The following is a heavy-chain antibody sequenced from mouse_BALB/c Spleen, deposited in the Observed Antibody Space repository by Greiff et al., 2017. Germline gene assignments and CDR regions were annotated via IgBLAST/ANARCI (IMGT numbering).Heavy chain of an antibody. CDR1: GFSLTSYG. CDR3: ARNFRYDEDPRYFDV. D-gene: IGHD2-14*01. V-gene: IGHV2-4-1*01. J-gene: IGHJ1*01. Sequence: QVQLKESGPGLVQPSQSLSITCTVSGFSLTSYGVHWVRQSPGKGLEWLGVIWSGGSTDYNAAFISRLSISKDNSKSQVFFKMNSLQADDTAIYYCARNFRYDEDPRYFDVWGAGTTVTVSS. CDR2: IWSGGST.